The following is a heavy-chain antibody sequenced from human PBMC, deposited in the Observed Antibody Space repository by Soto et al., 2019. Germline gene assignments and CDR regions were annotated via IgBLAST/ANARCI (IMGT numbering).Heavy chain of an antibody. Sequence: SETLSLTCTVSGGSISSNSYYWGWIRQPPGKGLEWIGTIYYSGSTYYNPSLKSRLTISVDTSKNQFSLKLSSVTAADTAVYYCARAYGSGYMDVWGQGTTVTVSS. CDR1: GGSISSNSYY. V-gene: IGHV4-39*07. CDR3: ARAYGSGYMDV. D-gene: IGHD3-10*01. J-gene: IGHJ6*02. CDR2: IYYSGST.